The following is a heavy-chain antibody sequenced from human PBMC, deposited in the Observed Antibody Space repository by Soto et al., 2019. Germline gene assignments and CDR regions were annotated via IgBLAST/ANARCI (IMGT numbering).Heavy chain of an antibody. CDR1: GFTFSSYS. CDR3: AKDSTYGSGSYYSYFDH. J-gene: IGHJ4*02. D-gene: IGHD3-10*01. V-gene: IGHV3-23*01. CDR2: ISGSGGTT. Sequence: GGSLRLSCTASGFTFSSYSMSWVRQAPGKGLEWVSFISGSGGTTYYADSVKGRFTISRDNSKNTLFLQMSSLRAEDTAVYYCAKDSTYGSGSYYSYFDHWGLGTLVTVSS.